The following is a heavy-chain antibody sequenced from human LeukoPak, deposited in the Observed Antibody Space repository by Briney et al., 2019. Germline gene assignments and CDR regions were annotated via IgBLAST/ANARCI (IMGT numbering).Heavy chain of an antibody. Sequence: KPSETLSLTCTVSGGSISSYYWSWIRQPPGKGLEWIGYIYYSGSTNYNPSLKSRVTISVDTSKNQFSLKLSSVTAADTAIYYCAGGSTYAIDYWGQGILVTVSS. CDR3: AGGSTYAIDY. D-gene: IGHD2-15*01. V-gene: IGHV4-59*08. CDR1: GGSISSYY. J-gene: IGHJ4*02. CDR2: IYYSGST.